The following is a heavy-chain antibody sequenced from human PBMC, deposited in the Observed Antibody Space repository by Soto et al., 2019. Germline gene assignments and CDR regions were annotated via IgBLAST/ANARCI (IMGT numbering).Heavy chain of an antibody. J-gene: IGHJ2*01. V-gene: IGHV3-23*01. CDR1: GFTFSSYA. Sequence: PGGSLRLSCAASGFTFSSYAMSWVRQAPGKGLEWVSAISGSGGSTYYADSVKGRFTISRDNSKNTLYLQMNSLRAEDTAVYYCAKDLGGYGGNSVWYFDLWGRGTLVTVSS. CDR2: ISGSGGST. D-gene: IGHD4-17*01. CDR3: AKDLGGYGGNSVWYFDL.